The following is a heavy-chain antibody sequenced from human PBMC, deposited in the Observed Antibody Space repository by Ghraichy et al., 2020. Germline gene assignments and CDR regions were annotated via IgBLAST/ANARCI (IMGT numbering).Heavy chain of an antibody. D-gene: IGHD3-16*01. CDR3: ARAKDPPADYYYHGMDV. V-gene: IGHV4-59*01. J-gene: IGHJ6*02. Sequence: SETLSLTCTVSGGSIGNYHWSWIRQPPGKGLEWIGYMYYSGTTYFHPSLKSRVTISVDTSKNQFSLKLSSVTTADTAVYYCARAKDPPADYYYHGMDVWGQGTTVTASS. CDR1: GGSIGNYH. CDR2: MYYSGTT.